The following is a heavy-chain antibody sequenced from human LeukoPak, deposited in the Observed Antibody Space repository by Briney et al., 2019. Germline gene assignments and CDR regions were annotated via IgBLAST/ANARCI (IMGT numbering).Heavy chain of an antibody. V-gene: IGHV1-2*02. J-gene: IGHJ4*02. D-gene: IGHD1-7*01. CDR3: AGLRNSGGTI. CDR1: GGTFSSYA. CDR2: INPNSGGT. Sequence: ASVKVSCKASGGTFSSYAISWVRQAPGQGLEWMGWINPNSGGTNYAQKFQGRVTMTRDTSISTAYMELSRLRSDDTAVYYCAGLRNSGGTIWGQGTLATVSS.